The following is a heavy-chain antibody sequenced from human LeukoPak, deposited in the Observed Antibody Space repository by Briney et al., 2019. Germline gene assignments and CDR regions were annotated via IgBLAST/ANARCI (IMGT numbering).Heavy chain of an antibody. CDR1: GFPFSTYS. D-gene: IGHD6-13*01. J-gene: IGHJ4*02. Sequence: GGSLGLSCAASGFPFSTYSMTWVRQAPGKGLEWVANIKQDGTEKYYVDSVKGRFSISRDNANNSLYLQMNSLRAEDTAVYYCASERPSSSWYDYWGQGTLVTVSS. CDR3: ASERPSSSWYDY. V-gene: IGHV3-7*01. CDR2: IKQDGTEK.